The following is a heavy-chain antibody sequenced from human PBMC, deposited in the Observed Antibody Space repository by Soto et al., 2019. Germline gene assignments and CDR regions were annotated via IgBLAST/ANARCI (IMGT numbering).Heavy chain of an antibody. CDR2: ILPLFAKT. D-gene: IGHD3-16*01. CDR3: ARDRAYGSLDY. Sequence: QVRLVQSGAEVKKPGSSMKVSCKASGGSFNSDSMTWVRHAPGQGLEWMGMILPLFAKTTHAQQFQGRVTITADKATSTVYMELNSLTSQDTAGYYFARDRAYGSLDYWGQGTLVAVSS. V-gene: IGHV1-69*08. J-gene: IGHJ4*02. CDR1: GGSFNSDS.